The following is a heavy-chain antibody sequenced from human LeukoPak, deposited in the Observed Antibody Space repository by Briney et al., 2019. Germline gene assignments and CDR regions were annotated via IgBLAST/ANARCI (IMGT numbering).Heavy chain of an antibody. V-gene: IGHV1-69*13. Sequence: SVKVSCKASGGTFSSYAISWVRQAPGQGLEWMGGIIPIFGTANYAQKFQGRVTITADESTSTAYMELRSLRSDDTAVYYCARVHPRLAYCGGDCYSGYFDYWGQGTLVTVSS. D-gene: IGHD2-21*01. J-gene: IGHJ4*02. CDR1: GGTFSSYA. CDR2: IIPIFGTA. CDR3: ARVHPRLAYCGGDCYSGYFDY.